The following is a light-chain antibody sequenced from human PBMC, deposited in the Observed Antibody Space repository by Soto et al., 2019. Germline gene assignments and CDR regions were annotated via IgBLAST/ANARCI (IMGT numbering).Light chain of an antibody. CDR3: QQRSSWPLT. Sequence: EVVLTRSPATLYLSPGERATLSCRASQTVSSYLAWYQQKAGQAPRPLIYDASNRAPGIPARFSGSGSGTDFTLTISRLEPEDFAVYYCQQRSSWPLTFCGGTKWIS. CDR1: QTVSSY. J-gene: IGKJ4*01. CDR2: DAS. V-gene: IGKV3-11*01.